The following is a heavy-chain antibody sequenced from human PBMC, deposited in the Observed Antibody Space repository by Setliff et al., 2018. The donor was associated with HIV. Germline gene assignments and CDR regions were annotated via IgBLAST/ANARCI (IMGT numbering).Heavy chain of an antibody. CDR1: GITFSSYW. CDR3: ARGRLAGNNLWNGYDGLDP. D-gene: IGHD3-3*01. CDR2: INQDGSHK. Sequence: GGSLRLSCVASGITFSSYWMSWVRQAPGKGLEWVANINQDGSHKYYVDSVKGRFTISRDNAVNSLYLQMDSLRVEDTAVYYCARGRLAGNNLWNGYDGLDPWGQGTLVTVSS. J-gene: IGHJ5*02. V-gene: IGHV3-7*03.